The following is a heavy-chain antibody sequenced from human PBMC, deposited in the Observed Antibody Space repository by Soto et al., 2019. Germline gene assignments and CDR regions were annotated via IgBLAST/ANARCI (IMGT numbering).Heavy chain of an antibody. Sequence: QVQLQQWGAGLSKPSETLSLTCAVYGGSFSGYYWSWIRQPPGKGLEWIGEINHSGSTNYNPSLKSRVTISVDTSKNQFSLKLSSVTAADTAVYYCARGGDAAIRLGELSSNYYFDYWGQGTLVTVSS. V-gene: IGHV4-34*01. CDR3: ARGGDAAIRLGELSSNYYFDY. CDR2: INHSGST. D-gene: IGHD3-16*02. CDR1: GGSFSGYY. J-gene: IGHJ4*02.